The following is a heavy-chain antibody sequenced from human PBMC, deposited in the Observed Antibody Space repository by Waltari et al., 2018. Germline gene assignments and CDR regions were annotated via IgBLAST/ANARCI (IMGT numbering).Heavy chain of an antibody. D-gene: IGHD2-15*01. Sequence: QVQLQESGPGLVKPSQTLSLTCTVSGGSISSGSYYWSWIRQPAGKGLEWIGRIYTSGSTNYNPSLKSRVTISVDTSKNQFSLKLSSVTAADTAVYYCARTVGSYYYYYGMDVWGQGTTVTVSS. V-gene: IGHV4-61*02. CDR2: IYTSGST. CDR1: GGSISSGSYY. J-gene: IGHJ6*02. CDR3: ARTVGSYYYYYGMDV.